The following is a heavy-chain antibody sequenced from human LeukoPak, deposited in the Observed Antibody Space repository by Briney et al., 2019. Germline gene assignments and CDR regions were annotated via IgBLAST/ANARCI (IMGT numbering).Heavy chain of an antibody. CDR3: ARDRPWVGEFYFDY. J-gene: IGHJ4*02. V-gene: IGHV3-7*01. CDR1: GFTFSSYW. CDR2: IKQDGSEK. D-gene: IGHD3-10*01. Sequence: GGSLRLSCAASGFTFSSYWMSWVRQAPGKGLEWVANIKQDGSEKYYVDSVKGRFTISRDNAKNSLYLQMNSLRAEDTDVYYCARDRPWVGEFYFDYWGQGTLVTVSS.